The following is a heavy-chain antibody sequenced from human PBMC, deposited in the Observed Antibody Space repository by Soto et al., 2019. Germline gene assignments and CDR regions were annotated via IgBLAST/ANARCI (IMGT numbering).Heavy chain of an antibody. D-gene: IGHD2-2*01. CDR2: INPSGGST. Sequence: QVQLVQSGAEVKKPGASVKVSCKASGYTFTSYYMHWVRQAPGQGLEWMGIINPSGGSTSYGQKFQGRVTMTRDTSTSTVYMELSSLRSEDTAVYYCALGYCSSTSCPIGVGDYWGQGTLVTVSS. V-gene: IGHV1-46*01. CDR3: ALGYCSSTSCPIGVGDY. J-gene: IGHJ4*02. CDR1: GYTFTSYY.